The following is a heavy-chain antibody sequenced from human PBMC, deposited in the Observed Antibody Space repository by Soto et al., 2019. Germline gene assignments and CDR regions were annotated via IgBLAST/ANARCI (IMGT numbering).Heavy chain of an antibody. J-gene: IGHJ5*02. Sequence: PGGSLRLSCAASGFTFSSYSMNWVRQAPGKGLEWVSSISSSSSYIYYADSVKGRFTISRDNAKNSLYLQMNSLRAEDTAVYYCASLSSIAARALTWGQGTLVTVSS. D-gene: IGHD6-6*01. CDR2: ISSSSSYI. CDR3: ASLSSIAARALT. V-gene: IGHV3-21*01. CDR1: GFTFSSYS.